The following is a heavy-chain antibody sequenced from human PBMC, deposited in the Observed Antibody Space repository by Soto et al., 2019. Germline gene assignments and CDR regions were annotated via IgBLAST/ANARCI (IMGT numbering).Heavy chain of an antibody. J-gene: IGHJ6*03. D-gene: IGHD3-10*01. CDR2: ISAYNGNT. V-gene: IGHV1-18*01. CDR1: GYTFTSYG. CDR3: ARDPHRSALLYYMDV. Sequence: VASVKVSCKASGYTFTSYGISWVRQAPGQGLEWMGWISAYNGNTNYAQKLQGRVTMTTDTSTSTAYMELRSLRSDDTAVYYCARDPHRSALLYYMDVWGKGTTVTVSS.